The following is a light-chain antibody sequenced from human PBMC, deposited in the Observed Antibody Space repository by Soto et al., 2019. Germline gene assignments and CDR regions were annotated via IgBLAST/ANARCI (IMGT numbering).Light chain of an antibody. J-gene: IGLJ2*01. Sequence: QSVLTQPPSVSGAPGQRVTLSCTGSTSNIGAGYAVHWYQHLPGTAPKLLIYDNNNRPSGVPGRFSGSKSGTSASLAITGLQAEDEANYYCQSFDTSLSAVVFGGGTKLTVL. CDR2: DNN. CDR1: TSNIGAGYA. V-gene: IGLV1-40*01. CDR3: QSFDTSLSAVV.